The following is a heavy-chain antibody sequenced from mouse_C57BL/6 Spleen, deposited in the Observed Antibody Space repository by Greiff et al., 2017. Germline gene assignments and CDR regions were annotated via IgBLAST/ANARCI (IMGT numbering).Heavy chain of an antibody. Sequence: QVQLKESGAELVKPGASVKISCKASGYAFSSYWMNWVKQRPGKGLEWIGQIYPGDGDTNYNGKFKGKATLTADKSSSTAYMQLSSLTSEDSAVYFCARWGLLYYAMDYWGQGTSVTVSS. CDR3: ARWGLLYYAMDY. D-gene: IGHD2-3*01. CDR1: GYAFSSYW. V-gene: IGHV1-80*01. J-gene: IGHJ4*01. CDR2: IYPGDGDT.